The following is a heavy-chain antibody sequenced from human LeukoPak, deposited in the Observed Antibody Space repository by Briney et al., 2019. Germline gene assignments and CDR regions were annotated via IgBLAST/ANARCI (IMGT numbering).Heavy chain of an antibody. V-gene: IGHV3-30*01. D-gene: IGHD3-22*01. Sequence: RRSLRLSCAASGFTFSSYAMHWVRQAPGKGLEWVAVISYDGSNKYYADSVKGRFTISRDNSKNTLYLQMNSLRAEDTAVYYCARDTLDYDSSGYYSGLVDYWGREPWSPSPQ. CDR1: GFTFSSYA. CDR2: ISYDGSNK. CDR3: ARDTLDYDSSGYYSGLVDY. J-gene: IGHJ4*02.